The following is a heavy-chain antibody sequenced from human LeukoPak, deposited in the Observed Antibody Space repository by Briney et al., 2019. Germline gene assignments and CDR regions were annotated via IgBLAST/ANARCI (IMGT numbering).Heavy chain of an antibody. CDR3: ARDKGPPDYYYYGLDV. J-gene: IGHJ6*02. CDR2: IKQDGSEK. V-gene: IGHV3-7*04. Sequence: GGSLRLSCAASGFTFSSYWMSWVRQAPGKGLEWVANIKQDGSEKYYVYSVKGRFTISRDNAKSSLYLQVNGLRAEDTAVYYCARDKGPPDYYYYGLDVWGQGTSVTVSS. CDR1: GFTFSSYW.